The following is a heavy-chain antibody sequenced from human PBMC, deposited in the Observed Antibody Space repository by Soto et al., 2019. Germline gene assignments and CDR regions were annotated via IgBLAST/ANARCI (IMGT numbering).Heavy chain of an antibody. CDR2: IYYSGST. CDR1: GGSISSGGYY. V-gene: IGHV4-31*03. J-gene: IGHJ5*02. CDR3: ARSPKGAPAHGFWFDP. Sequence: PWETLSLTCTVSGGSISSGGYYWSWIRQHPGKGLEWIGYIYYSGSTYYNPSLKSRVTISVDTSKNQFSLKLSSVTAADTAVYYCARSPKGAPAHGFWFDPWGQGTLVTVS. D-gene: IGHD2-2*01.